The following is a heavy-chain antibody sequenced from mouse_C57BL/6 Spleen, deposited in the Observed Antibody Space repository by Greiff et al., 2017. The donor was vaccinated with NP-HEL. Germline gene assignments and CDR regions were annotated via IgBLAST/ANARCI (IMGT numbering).Heavy chain of an antibody. CDR2: IDPNSGGT. CDR3: AIPVSKYVEWYLDV. J-gene: IGHJ2*01. D-gene: IGHD1-3*01. V-gene: IGHV1-72*01. CDR1: GYTFTSYW. Sequence: QVQLKQPGAELVQPGASVKLSCKASGYTFTSYWMHWVKQRPGRGLEWIGRIDPNSGGTKYNEKVKSKATLTVDKPSSTAYMQLSSLTSEYSAVYYCAIPVSKYVEWYLDVWGQGTTVTVSS.